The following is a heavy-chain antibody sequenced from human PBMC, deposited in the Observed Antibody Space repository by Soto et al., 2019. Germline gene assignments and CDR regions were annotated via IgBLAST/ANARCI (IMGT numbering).Heavy chain of an antibody. J-gene: IGHJ5*02. V-gene: IGHV1-18*04. CDR2: ISAYNGNT. CDR1: GYTFTSYG. Sequence: GASVKVSCKASGYTFTSYGISWVRQAPGQGLEWMGWISAYNGNTNYAQKLQGRVTMTTDTSTSTAYMELRSLRSDDTAVYYCAGEASRPGQSWFDPWGQGTLVTVSS. CDR3: AGEASRPGQSWFDP.